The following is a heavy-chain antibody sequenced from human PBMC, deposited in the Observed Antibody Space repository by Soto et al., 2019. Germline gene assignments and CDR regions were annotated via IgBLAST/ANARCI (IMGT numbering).Heavy chain of an antibody. J-gene: IGHJ4*02. CDR3: AKIGQIGNWFFDY. CDR1: GFMFSSHG. V-gene: IGHV3-23*01. D-gene: IGHD1-1*01. Sequence: EVQLLESGGDLVQPGGSLRVSCAASGFMFSSHGMSWVRQAPGKGLEWVSSISSGGDLTYYADSVKGRFTVSRDNLKNTLSLQMDSLGAEDTATYYCAKIGQIGNWFFDYCGQGTLVTVSS. CDR2: ISSGGDLT.